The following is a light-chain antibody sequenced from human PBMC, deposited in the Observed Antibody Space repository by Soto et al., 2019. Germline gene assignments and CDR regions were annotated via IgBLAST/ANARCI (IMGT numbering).Light chain of an antibody. V-gene: IGLV1-44*01. J-gene: IGLJ1*01. CDR1: SSNIGSNT. Sequence: QSVLTQPPSASGTPGQRVTISCSGSSSNIGSNTVNWYQHLPRAAPKVLIQSNNQRPSGVPDRFSGSQSGTSASLAISGLQSEDEADYYCAVWDDSLNGYVFGTGTQLTVL. CDR3: AVWDDSLNGYV. CDR2: SNN.